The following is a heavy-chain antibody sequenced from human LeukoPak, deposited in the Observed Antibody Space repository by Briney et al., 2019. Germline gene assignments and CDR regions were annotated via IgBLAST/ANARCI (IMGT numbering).Heavy chain of an antibody. D-gene: IGHD3-9*01. CDR2: INPSGGST. J-gene: IGHJ6*02. Sequence: ASVKVSCKASGYTFTSYYMHWVRQAPGQGLEWMGIINPSGGSTSYAQKFQGRVTMTRNTSISTAYMELSSLRSEDTAVYYCARGAPARYFDWLSLYYYYGMDVWGQGTTVTVSS. V-gene: IGHV1-46*01. CDR1: GYTFTSYY. CDR3: ARGAPARYFDWLSLYYYYGMDV.